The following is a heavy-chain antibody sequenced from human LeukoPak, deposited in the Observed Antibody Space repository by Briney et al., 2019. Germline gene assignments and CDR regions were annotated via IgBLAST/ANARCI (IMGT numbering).Heavy chain of an antibody. CDR2: VNRDGSKT. CDR3: ARNNGMDV. J-gene: IGHJ6*02. CDR1: GFALSSHW. V-gene: IGHV3-7*03. Sequence: GSLRLSCAASGFALSSHWMTWVRQVPGRGPEWVANVNRDGSKTYYLDSVKGRFTISKDNAKNSLYLQMNSLRAEDTALYHCARNNGMDVWGQGTTVIVSS.